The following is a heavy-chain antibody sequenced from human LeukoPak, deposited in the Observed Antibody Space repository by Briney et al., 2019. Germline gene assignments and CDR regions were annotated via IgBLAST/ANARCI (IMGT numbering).Heavy chain of an antibody. V-gene: IGHV1-18*04. Sequence: ASVKLSCKASGYTFTSYGISWVRQAPGQGLEWMGWISAYNGNTNYAQKLQGRVTMTTDTSTSTAYMELRSLRSDDTAVYYSARDFMVAIRSAYCFDYCGERTLVTVSS. J-gene: IGHJ4*02. CDR2: ISAYNGNT. CDR1: GYTFTSYG. CDR3: ARDFMVAIRSAYCFDY. D-gene: IGHD5-12*01.